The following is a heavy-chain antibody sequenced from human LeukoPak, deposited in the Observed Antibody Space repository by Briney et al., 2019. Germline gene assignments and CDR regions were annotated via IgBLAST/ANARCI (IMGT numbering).Heavy chain of an antibody. CDR2: IIYGGST. CDR1: GGSISSYY. Sequence: SETLSLTCTVSGGSISSYYWSWIRQPPGKGLEWIGYIIYGGSTNYNPSLKSRVTISVDTSKKQFSLKLSSVTAADTAVYYCARVGYSGYDDRGSFDYWGQGTLVTVSS. J-gene: IGHJ4*02. CDR3: ARVGYSGYDDRGSFDY. D-gene: IGHD5-12*01. V-gene: IGHV4-59*12.